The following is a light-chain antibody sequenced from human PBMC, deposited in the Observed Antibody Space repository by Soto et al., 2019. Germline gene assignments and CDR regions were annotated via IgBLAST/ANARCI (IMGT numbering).Light chain of an antibody. CDR3: QQSYYNPK. Sequence: DTQMTLKRSAERRSGEERGSMRFRASQSINIWLAWYQQKPGKAPKVLIYDASSLKSGVPSRFSGSGSGTDFKLTVSGLQHEDFATYYCQQSYYNPKFGQGTKVDI. J-gene: IGKJ1*01. CDR1: QSINIW. CDR2: DAS. V-gene: IGKV1-5*01.